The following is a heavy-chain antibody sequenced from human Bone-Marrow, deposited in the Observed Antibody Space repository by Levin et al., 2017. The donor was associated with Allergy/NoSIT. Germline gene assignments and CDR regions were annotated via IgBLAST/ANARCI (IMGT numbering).Heavy chain of an antibody. Sequence: GESLKISCKASGYTFSSFGISWVRQAPGQGLEWMGWISAYNGNTKSAQQFQGRVTMTTDTSTSTTYMELKNLRSDDTAVYYCVRDLGDGYNKWFDYWGQGTLVTVSS. CDR2: ISAYNGNT. J-gene: IGHJ4*02. V-gene: IGHV1-18*01. CDR3: VRDLGDGYNKWFDY. D-gene: IGHD5-24*01. CDR1: GYTFSSFG.